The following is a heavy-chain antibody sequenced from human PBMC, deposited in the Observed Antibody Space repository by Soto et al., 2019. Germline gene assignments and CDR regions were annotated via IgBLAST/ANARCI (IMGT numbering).Heavy chain of an antibody. V-gene: IGHV4-31*03. D-gene: IGHD3-9*01. J-gene: IGHJ4*02. CDR1: GGSISSGGYY. CDR3: ARDGHYDILTGYYYPRYYFDY. CDR2: IYYSGST. Sequence: SETLSLTCTVSGGSISSGGYYWSWIRQHPGKGLKWIGYIYYSGSTYYNPSLKSRVTISVDTSKNQFSLKLSSVTAADTAVYYCARDGHYDILTGYYYPRYYFDYWGQGTLVTVSS.